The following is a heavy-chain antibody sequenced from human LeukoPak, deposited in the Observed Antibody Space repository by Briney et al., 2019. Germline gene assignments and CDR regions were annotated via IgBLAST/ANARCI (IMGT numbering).Heavy chain of an antibody. V-gene: IGHV4-31*02. D-gene: IGHD3-16*01. CDR2: IYYSGAT. CDR1: GFTFSSYAMH. CDR3: ARDALGGVGTVDY. J-gene: IGHJ4*02. Sequence: LRLSCAASGFTFSSYAMHWIRQHPGKGLEWIGYIYYSGATYYNPSLKSRVTISVDTSKNQFSLKLSSVTAADTAVYYCARDALGGVGTVDYWGQGTLVTVSS.